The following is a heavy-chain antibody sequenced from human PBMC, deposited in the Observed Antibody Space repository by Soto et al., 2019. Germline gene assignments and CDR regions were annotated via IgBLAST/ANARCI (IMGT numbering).Heavy chain of an antibody. CDR2: INHSGST. CDR1: GGSFSGYY. Sequence: PSETLSLTCAVYGGSFSGYYCSWIRQPPGKGLEWIGEINHSGSTNYNPSLKSRVTISVDTSKNQFSLKLSSVTAADTAVYYCARVFMRSSGRLLYYYGMDVWGQGTTVTVSS. V-gene: IGHV4-34*01. CDR3: ARVFMRSSGRLLYYYGMDV. J-gene: IGHJ6*02. D-gene: IGHD6-19*01.